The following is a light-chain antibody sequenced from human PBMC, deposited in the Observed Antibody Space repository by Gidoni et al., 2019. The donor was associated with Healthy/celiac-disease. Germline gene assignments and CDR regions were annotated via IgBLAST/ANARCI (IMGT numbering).Light chain of an antibody. CDR2: GAS. Sequence: ILLTQSPGTLSLSPGERATLSCRATQSVSSSYLAWYQQKTGPAHRLLSYGASSRATGIPDRFSGSGSGTDCTPTISRLEPDDSAVYYCQQYGSSSGFGPGTKVEIK. V-gene: IGKV3-20*01. J-gene: IGKJ3*01. CDR3: QQYGSSSG. CDR1: QSVSSSY.